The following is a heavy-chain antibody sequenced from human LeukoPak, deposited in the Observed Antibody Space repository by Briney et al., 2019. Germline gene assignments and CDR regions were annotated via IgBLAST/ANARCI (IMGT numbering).Heavy chain of an antibody. CDR3: TTDRGSYSYYAYYYGMDV. J-gene: IGHJ6*02. CDR2: INSDGSST. V-gene: IGHV3-74*01. CDR1: GFTFSNYW. Sequence: GSLRLSCAASGFTFSNYWMHWVRQGPGKGLVWVSRINSDGSSTNYADSVRGRFTISRDNAKNTLYLQMNSLKTEDTAVYYCTTDRGSYSYYAYYYGMDVWGQGTTVTVSS. D-gene: IGHD4-11*01.